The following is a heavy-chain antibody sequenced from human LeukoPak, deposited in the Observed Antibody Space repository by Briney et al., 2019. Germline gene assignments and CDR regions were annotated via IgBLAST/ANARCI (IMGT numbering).Heavy chain of an antibody. J-gene: IGHJ4*02. Sequence: SETLSLTCTVSGDSISKTEYYWGWIRQSPGKGLEWIGSIFNIENTYYNPSLKSRVTISVDTSKNQFSLKLSSVTAADTAVYYCARGTDYYGSGSYYIFADYWGQGTLVTVSS. V-gene: IGHV4-39*07. D-gene: IGHD3-10*01. CDR3: ARGTDYYGSGSYYIFADY. CDR2: IFNIENT. CDR1: GDSISKTEYY.